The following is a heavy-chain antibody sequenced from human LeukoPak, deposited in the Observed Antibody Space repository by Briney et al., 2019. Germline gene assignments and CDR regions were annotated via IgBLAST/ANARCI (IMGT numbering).Heavy chain of an antibody. Sequence: AGGSLRLSCAASGFTFSSYAMHWVRQAPGKGLEWVAVISYDGSNKYYADSVKGRFTISRDNSKNTLYLQMNSLRAEDKAVYYCARSYYEYYYDSSGYYRPYFDYWGQGTLVTVSS. CDR3: ARSYYEYYYDSSGYYRPYFDY. D-gene: IGHD3-22*01. CDR1: GFTFSSYA. V-gene: IGHV3-30*04. CDR2: ISYDGSNK. J-gene: IGHJ4*02.